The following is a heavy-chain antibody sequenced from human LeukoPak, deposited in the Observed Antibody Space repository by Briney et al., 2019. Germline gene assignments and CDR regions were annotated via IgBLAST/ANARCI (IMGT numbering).Heavy chain of an antibody. CDR3: ASGGEFRGSAFDI. V-gene: IGHV1-46*02. J-gene: IGHJ3*02. Sequence: ASVKASCKASTYIFNKYYIHWVRQAPGRGLEWMGIINPTSGRTSYAQNFQARVTMTRDMSTNTMYLDLSSLKSDDTAVYYCASGGEFRGSAFDIWGQGTTVIVSS. CDR2: INPTSGRT. CDR1: TYIFNKYY. D-gene: IGHD3-10*01.